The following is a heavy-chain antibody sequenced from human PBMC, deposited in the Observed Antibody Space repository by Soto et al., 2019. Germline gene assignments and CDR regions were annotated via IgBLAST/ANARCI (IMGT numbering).Heavy chain of an antibody. V-gene: IGHV1-69*01. Sequence: QVQLVQSGAEVKKPGSSVKVFCKASGGTFSNYTISWVRQAPGQGLEWMGGIIPVFGTTDYEQKFQGRGKVRADRSTSTANMKLNSLRSEDTAVYYCARSSPYIVVRKPTGNQAYCGGDVWGQGTTFTVSS. CDR1: GGTFSNYT. CDR2: IIPVFGTT. CDR3: ARSSPYIVVRKPTGNQAYCGGDV. J-gene: IGHJ6*02. D-gene: IGHD2-2*01.